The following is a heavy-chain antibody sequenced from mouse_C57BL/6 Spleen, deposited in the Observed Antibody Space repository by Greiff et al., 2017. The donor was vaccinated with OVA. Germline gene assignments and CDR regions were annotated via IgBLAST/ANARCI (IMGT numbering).Heavy chain of an antibody. J-gene: IGHJ4*01. CDR3: ARRAKDSNYGNYAMDY. Sequence: QVTLKESGPGILQSSQTLSLTCSFSGFSLSTSGMGVSWIRQPSGKGLEWLAHIYWDADKRYNPPLKSRLTISKDTSRNQVFLKITSVDTADTATYYCARRAKDSNYGNYAMDYWGQGTSVTVSS. D-gene: IGHD2-5*01. CDR2: IYWDADK. V-gene: IGHV8-12*01. CDR1: GFSLSTSGMG.